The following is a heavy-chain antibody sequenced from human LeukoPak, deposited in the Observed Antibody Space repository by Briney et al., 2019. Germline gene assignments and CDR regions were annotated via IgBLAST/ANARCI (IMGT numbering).Heavy chain of an antibody. Sequence: ASVKLSCKASGYAFTGNYMHWVRQAPGPGLEWMGWINPNSGGTNYAQNFQGRVTMTRDTSISPAYMELSRLRSDDTAVYYCARDYDCSGYYFHGYWGQGTLVTVSS. CDR1: GYAFTGNY. J-gene: IGHJ4*02. CDR2: INPNSGGT. V-gene: IGHV1-2*02. CDR3: ARDYDCSGYYFHGY. D-gene: IGHD3-22*01.